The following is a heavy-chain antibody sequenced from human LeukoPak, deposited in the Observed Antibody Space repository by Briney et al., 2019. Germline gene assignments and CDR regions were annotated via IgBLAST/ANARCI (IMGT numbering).Heavy chain of an antibody. CDR2: IHHSGNT. Sequence: TLSLTCAVSGGSISSDTYSWSWIRQPPGKGLEWIGYIHHSGNTYYNPSLKSRVTISLDTSKNQFSLKLSSVTAADTAMYYCARSPSPYSSGWYFDYWGQGTLVTVSS. CDR3: ARSPSPYSSGWYFDY. V-gene: IGHV4-30-2*01. CDR1: GGSISSDTYS. J-gene: IGHJ4*02. D-gene: IGHD6-19*01.